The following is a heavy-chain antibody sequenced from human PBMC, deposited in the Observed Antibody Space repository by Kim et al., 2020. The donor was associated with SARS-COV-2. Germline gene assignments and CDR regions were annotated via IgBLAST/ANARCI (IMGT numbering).Heavy chain of an antibody. V-gene: IGHV3-23*01. CDR3: ANLGSHFEV. J-gene: IGHJ4*02. CDR2: GRT. D-gene: IGHD3-10*01. Sequence: GRTYYADSVKGRFTISRDNAKNTLYLQMNSLRAEDTAVYYCANLGSHFEVWGQGTLVTVSS.